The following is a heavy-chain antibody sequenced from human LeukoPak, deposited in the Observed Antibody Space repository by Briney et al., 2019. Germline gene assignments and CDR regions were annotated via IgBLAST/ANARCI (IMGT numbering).Heavy chain of an antibody. Sequence: GGSLRLSCAASGFTLSSYGMHWVRQAPGKGLEWVAVISYDGSNKYYADSVKGRFTISRDNSKNTLYLQMNSLRAEDTAVYYCAKGHHPYYYDSSGYSCFDYWGQGTLVTVSS. V-gene: IGHV3-30*18. CDR1: GFTLSSYG. CDR2: ISYDGSNK. D-gene: IGHD3-22*01. CDR3: AKGHHPYYYDSSGYSCFDY. J-gene: IGHJ4*02.